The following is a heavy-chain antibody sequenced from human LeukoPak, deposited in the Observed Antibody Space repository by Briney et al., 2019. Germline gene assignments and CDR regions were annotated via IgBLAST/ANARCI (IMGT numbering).Heavy chain of an antibody. CDR2: ISGSGGST. CDR3: AKEYSSGWYS. V-gene: IGHV3-23*01. CDR1: GFTFSSYS. D-gene: IGHD6-19*01. J-gene: IGHJ5*02. Sequence: GGSLRLSCAASGFTFSSYSMNWVRQAPGKGLEWVSGISGSGGSTYYADSVKGRFTISRDNSKNTLFLQLNSLRAEDTAVYYCAKEYSSGWYSWGQGTLVTVSS.